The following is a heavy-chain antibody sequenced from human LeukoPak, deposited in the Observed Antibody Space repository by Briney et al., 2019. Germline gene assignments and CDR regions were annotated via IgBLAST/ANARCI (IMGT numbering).Heavy chain of an antibody. Sequence: GGSLRLSCTASGFSFSSYDMNWVRQAPGRELEWVPHISSISTTIYYTDSVKGRFTISRDNAKNSLYLQMNSLRVEDTGVYYCASLYGEILDYWGQGTLVTVSS. J-gene: IGHJ4*02. CDR3: ASLYGEILDY. D-gene: IGHD4-17*01. CDR2: ISSISTTI. V-gene: IGHV3-48*03. CDR1: GFSFSSYD.